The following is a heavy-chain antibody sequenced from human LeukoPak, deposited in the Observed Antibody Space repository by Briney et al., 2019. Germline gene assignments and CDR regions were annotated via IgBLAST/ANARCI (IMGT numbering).Heavy chain of an antibody. CDR3: ARGPGYSYGID. CDR2: ISYDGSNK. D-gene: IGHD5-18*01. CDR1: GFTFSSYA. Sequence: PGRSLRLSCAASGFTFSSYAMHWVRQAPGKGLEWVAVISYDGSNKYYADSVKGRFTISRDNSKNTLYLQMNSLRAEDTAAYYCARGPGYSYGIDWGQGTLVTVSS. V-gene: IGHV3-30-3*01. J-gene: IGHJ4*02.